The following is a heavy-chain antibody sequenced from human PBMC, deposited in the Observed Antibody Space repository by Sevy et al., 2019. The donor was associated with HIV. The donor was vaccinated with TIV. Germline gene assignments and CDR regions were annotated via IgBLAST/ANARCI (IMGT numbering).Heavy chain of an antibody. J-gene: IGHJ6*02. Sequence: SETLSLTCAVYGGSFSGYYWSWIRQPPGKGLEWMGEINHSGSTNYNPSLKSRVTISVDTSKNQFSLKLSSVTAADTAVYYCAIGIAAAGTDYYYYGMDVWGQGTTVTVSS. CDR2: INHSGST. CDR3: AIGIAAAGTDYYYYGMDV. V-gene: IGHV4-34*01. D-gene: IGHD6-13*01. CDR1: GGSFSGYY.